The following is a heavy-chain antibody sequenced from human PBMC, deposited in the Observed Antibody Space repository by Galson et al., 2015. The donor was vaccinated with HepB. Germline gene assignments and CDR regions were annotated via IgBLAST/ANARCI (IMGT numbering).Heavy chain of an antibody. CDR2: ISYDGSNK. J-gene: IGHJ6*02. CDR3: ARDEAGSSGWLYYYYYGMDV. D-gene: IGHD6-19*01. Sequence: SLRLSCAASGFTFSSYAMHWVRQAPGKGLEWVAVISYDGSNKYYADSVKGRFTISRDNSKNTLYLQMNSLRAEDTAVYYCARDEAGSSGWLYYYYYGMDVWGQGTTVTVSS. V-gene: IGHV3-30-3*01. CDR1: GFTFSSYA.